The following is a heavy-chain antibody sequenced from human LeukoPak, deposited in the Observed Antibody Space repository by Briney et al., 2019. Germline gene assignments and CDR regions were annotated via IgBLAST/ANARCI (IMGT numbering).Heavy chain of an antibody. J-gene: IGHJ4*02. Sequence: SETLSLTCTVSGGSISSGSYYWSWIRQPAGKGLEWIGRIYTSGSTNYNPSLKSRLTISVDTSKNQFSLRLTSVTAADTAVYYCVRDQRWELALDYWGQGTLVTVSS. V-gene: IGHV4-61*02. CDR1: GGSISSGSYY. D-gene: IGHD1-26*01. CDR2: IYTSGST. CDR3: VRDQRWELALDY.